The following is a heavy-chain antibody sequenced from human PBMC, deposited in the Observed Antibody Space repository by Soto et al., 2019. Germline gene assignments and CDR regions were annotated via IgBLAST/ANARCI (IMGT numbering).Heavy chain of an antibody. Sequence: GGSLRLSCAASGFTFSSYGMHWVRQAPGKGLERVAVISYDGSNKYYADSVKGRFTISRDNSKNTLYLQMNSLRAEDTAVYYCAKGDLLLWFGELSQLSLFDYWGQGTLVTVSS. CDR3: AKGDLLLWFGELSQLSLFDY. V-gene: IGHV3-30*18. J-gene: IGHJ4*02. D-gene: IGHD3-10*01. CDR2: ISYDGSNK. CDR1: GFTFSSYG.